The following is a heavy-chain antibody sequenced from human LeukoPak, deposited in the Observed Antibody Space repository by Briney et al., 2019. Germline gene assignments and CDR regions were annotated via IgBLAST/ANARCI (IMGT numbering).Heavy chain of an antibody. V-gene: IGHV4-34*01. J-gene: IGHJ6*03. CDR2: INHSGST. D-gene: IGHD3-9*01. Sequence: TSETLSLTCAVYGGSFSGYYWSWIRQPPGKGLEWIGEINHSGSTNYNPSLKSRVTISVDTSKNQFSLKLSSVTAADTAVYYCARGPTRDWLIGRYYYYYYMDVWGKGTTVTVSS. CDR3: ARGPTRDWLIGRYYYYYYMDV. CDR1: GGSFSGYY.